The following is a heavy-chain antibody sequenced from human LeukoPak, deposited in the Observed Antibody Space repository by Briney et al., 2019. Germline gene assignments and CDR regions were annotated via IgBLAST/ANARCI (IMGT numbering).Heavy chain of an antibody. CDR1: GYPFTTYE. CDR3: ARGPRNDP. J-gene: IGHJ5*02. Sequence: GASVKVSCKTSGYPFTTYEINRVRQAAGQGLEWMGWVHPNSGNTAYAQKFQGRVTMTRDTSISTAYMELSSLRFDDTAVYFCARGPRNDPWGQGTLVTVSS. D-gene: IGHD1-14*01. V-gene: IGHV1-8*01. CDR2: VHPNSGNT.